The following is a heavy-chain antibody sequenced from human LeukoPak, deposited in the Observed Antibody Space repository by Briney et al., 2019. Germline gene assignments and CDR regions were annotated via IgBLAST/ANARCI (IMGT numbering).Heavy chain of an antibody. CDR3: ARGTYYYDSSGYSPGSY. D-gene: IGHD3-22*01. J-gene: IGHJ4*02. V-gene: IGHV3-30-3*01. CDR2: ISYDGSNK. CDR1: GXTFSSYA. Sequence: PGRSLRLSCAASGXTFSSYAMHWVRQAPGKGLEWVAVISYDGSNKYYADSVKGRFTISRDNSKNTLYLQMNSLRAEDTAVYYCARGTYYYDSSGYSPGSYWGQGTLVTVSS.